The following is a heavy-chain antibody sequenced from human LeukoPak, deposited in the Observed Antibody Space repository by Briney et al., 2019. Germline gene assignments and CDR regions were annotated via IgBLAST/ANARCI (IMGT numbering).Heavy chain of an antibody. J-gene: IGHJ4*02. D-gene: IGHD6-13*01. CDR3: ATSRGSWPDYFDY. CDR2: ISSSSSYI. Sequence: GGSLRLSCAASGFTFSSYSMNWVRQAPGKGLEWVSSISSSSSYIYYADSVKGRFTISRDNAKNSLYLQMNSLRAEDTAIYYCATSRGSWPDYFDYWGQGTLVTVSS. CDR1: GFTFSSYS. V-gene: IGHV3-21*01.